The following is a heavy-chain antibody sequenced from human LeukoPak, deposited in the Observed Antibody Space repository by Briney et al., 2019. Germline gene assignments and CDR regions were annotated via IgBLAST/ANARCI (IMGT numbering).Heavy chain of an antibody. CDR2: INTNTGNP. V-gene: IGHV7-4-1*02. D-gene: IGHD2-21*02. CDR3: ARDPSVVVTAIHPVGDNWFDP. J-gene: IGHJ5*02. Sequence: ASVKVSCKASGYTFTSYAMNWVRQAPGQGLEWMGWINTNTGNPTYAQGFTGRFVFSLDTSVSTAYLQISSLKAEDTAVYYCARDPSVVVTAIHPVGDNWFDPWGQGTLVTVSS. CDR1: GYTFTSYA.